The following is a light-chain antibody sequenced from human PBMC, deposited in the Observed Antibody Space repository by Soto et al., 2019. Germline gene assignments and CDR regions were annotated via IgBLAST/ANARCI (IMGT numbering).Light chain of an antibody. CDR3: QQYNTWPLT. CDR2: GAS. Sequence: EIVMTQSPATLSLSPGERGTLSCRASQSISSNLAWYQQKPGQAPRLLVYGASTGATGIPARFSGSGSGTEFTLTISSLQSEDFAVYYCQQYNTWPLTFGPGTKVDVK. J-gene: IGKJ3*01. CDR1: QSISSN. V-gene: IGKV3-15*01.